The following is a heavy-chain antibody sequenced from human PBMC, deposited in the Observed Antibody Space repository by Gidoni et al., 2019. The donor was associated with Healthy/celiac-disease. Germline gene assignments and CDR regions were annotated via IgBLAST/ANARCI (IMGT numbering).Heavy chain of an antibody. V-gene: IGHV3-66*01. D-gene: IGHD3-10*01. CDR2: ISSGSST. Sequence: EVQLLESGGGLVQPGGSLRLACAASGVTVRSNYMSWVRTAPGKGLERVQVISSGSSTDYADSVKGRFTISSDNSNDTLFLQMNSLRAEDTAVYYCASLVAMVRGVRDAFDIWGQGTMVTVSS. CDR1: GVTVRSNY. J-gene: IGHJ3*02. CDR3: ASLVAMVRGVRDAFDI.